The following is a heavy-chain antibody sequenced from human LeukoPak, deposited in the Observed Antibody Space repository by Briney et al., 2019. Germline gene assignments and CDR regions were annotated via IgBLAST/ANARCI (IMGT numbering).Heavy chain of an antibody. CDR3: ARMTATIPFDY. Sequence: PSGTLSLTCAVSGGSINSSNWWSWVRQPPGKGLEWIGEIAHSGNTDYNPSLGSRVTISVDKSKNHFSLKLTSVTAADTAVYFCARMTATIPFDYWGQGILVTVSS. V-gene: IGHV4-4*02. J-gene: IGHJ4*02. CDR1: GGSINSSNW. CDR2: IAHSGNT. D-gene: IGHD1/OR15-1a*01.